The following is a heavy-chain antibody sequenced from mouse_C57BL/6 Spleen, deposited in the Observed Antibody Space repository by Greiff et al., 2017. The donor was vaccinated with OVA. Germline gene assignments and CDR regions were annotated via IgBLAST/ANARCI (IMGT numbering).Heavy chain of an antibody. CDR1: GFSLTSYG. J-gene: IGHJ3*01. V-gene: IGHV2-2*01. Sequence: QVQLKESGPGLVQPSQSLSITCTVSGFSLTSYGVHWVRQSPGKGLEWLGVIWSGGSTDYNAAFISRLSISKDNSKSQVFFKMNSLQADDTAIYYCARVYDYDGAYWGQGTLVTVSA. CDR3: ARVYDYDGAY. D-gene: IGHD2-4*01. CDR2: IWSGGST.